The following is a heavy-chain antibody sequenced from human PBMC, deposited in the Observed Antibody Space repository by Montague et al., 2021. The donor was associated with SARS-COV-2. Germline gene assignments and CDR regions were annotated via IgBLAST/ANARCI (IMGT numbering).Heavy chain of an antibody. Sequence: SETLSLTCTVSGDSVDSDCWSWVRQPPGERLEWIGHIHYTGSTEYNPSLKSRASISADASKNSLSLSLASVTAADTAVYYCARAQDWASHFDLWGQGILVTVSS. CDR3: ARAQDWASHFDL. J-gene: IGHJ4*02. CDR1: GDSVDSDC. CDR2: IHYTGST. D-gene: IGHD3/OR15-3a*01. V-gene: IGHV4-59*02.